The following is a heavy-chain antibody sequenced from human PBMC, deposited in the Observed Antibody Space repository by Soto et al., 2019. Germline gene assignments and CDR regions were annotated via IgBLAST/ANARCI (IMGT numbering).Heavy chain of an antibody. J-gene: IGHJ3*02. V-gene: IGHV4-31*03. CDR3: ARDGRVVAAPDAFDI. Sequence: QVQLRESGPGLVKPSQTLSLTCTVSGGSISSGGYYWSWIRQHPGKGLEWIGYIYYSGSTYYNPSLKSRVTISVDTSKNQFSLKLSSVTAADTAVYYCARDGRVVAAPDAFDIWGQGTMVTVSS. CDR1: GGSISSGGYY. CDR2: IYYSGST. D-gene: IGHD2-15*01.